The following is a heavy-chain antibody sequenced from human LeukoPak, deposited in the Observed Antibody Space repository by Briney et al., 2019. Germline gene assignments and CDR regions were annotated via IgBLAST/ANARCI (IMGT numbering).Heavy chain of an antibody. Sequence: GGSLILSCAASGFTFSSYAMSWVRQAPGKGLEWVSSISGSGGSTFYADSVKGRFTISRDNSNNTLFLQMSSLRAEDTAVYYCARRRRGLNSDFDYWGLGALVTVSS. CDR3: ARRRRGLNSDFDY. D-gene: IGHD2-8*01. J-gene: IGHJ4*02. CDR1: GFTFSSYA. CDR2: ISGSGGST. V-gene: IGHV3-23*01.